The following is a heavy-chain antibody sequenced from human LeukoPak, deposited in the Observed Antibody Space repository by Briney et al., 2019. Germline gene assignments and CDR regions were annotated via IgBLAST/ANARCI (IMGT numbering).Heavy chain of an antibody. CDR2: IYRRENT. Sequence: SETLSLTCTVSDASISDYYWGWIRQSPGKGLEWIGSIYRRENTYYNPSLKSRVTISEDTSKNQFSLKLSSVTAADTAVYYCASQPLVRNWFDPWGQGTLVTVSS. D-gene: IGHD2-8*01. CDR3: ASQPLVRNWFDP. J-gene: IGHJ5*02. CDR1: DASISDYY. V-gene: IGHV4-38-2*02.